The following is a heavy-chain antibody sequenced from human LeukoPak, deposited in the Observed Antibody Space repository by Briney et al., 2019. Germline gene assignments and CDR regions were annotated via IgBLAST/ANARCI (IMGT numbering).Heavy chain of an antibody. CDR3: ARDRARTIFGVVIPHNDY. V-gene: IGHV1-18*01. J-gene: IGHJ4*02. D-gene: IGHD3-3*01. CDR1: GGTFSSYA. Sequence: EASVKVSCKASGGTFSSYAISWVRQAPGQGLEWMGWISAYNGNTNYAQKLQGRVTMTTDTSTSTAYMELRSLRSDDTAVYYCARDRARTIFGVVIPHNDYWGQGTLVTVSS. CDR2: ISAYNGNT.